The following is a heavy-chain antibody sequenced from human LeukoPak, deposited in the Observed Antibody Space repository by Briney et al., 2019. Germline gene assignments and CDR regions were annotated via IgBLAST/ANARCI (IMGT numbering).Heavy chain of an antibody. D-gene: IGHD3-16*02. Sequence: SGPTLVNPTQTLTLTCTFSGFSLSTSGVGVGWIRQPPGKALEWLALIYWDDDKRYSPSLKSRLTITKDISKNQVVLTTTNMDPVDTATYYCAHSPPYVWGSYREFDYWGQGILVTVSS. J-gene: IGHJ4*02. CDR2: IYWDDDK. V-gene: IGHV2-5*02. CDR3: AHSPPYVWGSYREFDY. CDR1: GFSLSTSGVG.